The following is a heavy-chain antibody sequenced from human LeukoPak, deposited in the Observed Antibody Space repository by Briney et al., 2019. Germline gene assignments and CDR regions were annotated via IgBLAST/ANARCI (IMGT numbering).Heavy chain of an antibody. D-gene: IGHD3-10*01. J-gene: IGHJ5*02. V-gene: IGHV4-4*07. CDR2: IYTSGST. Sequence: TSETLSLTCTVSGGSISTYYWSWIRQPAGKGLEWIGRIYTSGSTNYNPSLKSRVTISVDTSKNQFSLKLSSVTAADTAVYYCARVFGSRKPLVDWFDPWGQGTLVTVSS. CDR1: GGSISTYY. CDR3: ARVFGSRKPLVDWFDP.